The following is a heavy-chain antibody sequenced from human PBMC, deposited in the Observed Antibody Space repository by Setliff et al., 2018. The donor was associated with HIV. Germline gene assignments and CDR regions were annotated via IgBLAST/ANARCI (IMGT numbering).Heavy chain of an antibody. D-gene: IGHD1-26*01. Sequence: GGSLRLSCAASGFTFSSFAMHWVRLAPGKGLEWVALIWYDGNHTYYGDSVKGRFTISRDNSKNTLYLQMNSLRTEDTAVYYCAKAGAVIIDQRLDSWGQGTLVTVSS. J-gene: IGHJ4*02. CDR1: GFTFSSFA. V-gene: IGHV3-30*02. CDR3: AKAGAVIIDQRLDS. CDR2: IWYDGNHT.